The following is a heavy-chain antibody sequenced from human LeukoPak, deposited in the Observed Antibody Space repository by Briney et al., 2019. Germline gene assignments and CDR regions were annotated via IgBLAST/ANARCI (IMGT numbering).Heavy chain of an antibody. CDR2: INHSGST. J-gene: IGHJ6*02. V-gene: IGHV4-34*01. CDR1: GGSFSGYY. Sequence: KPSETLSLTCAVYGGSFSGYYWSWIRQPPVKGLEWIGEINHSGSTNYNPSLKSRVTISVDTSKNQFSLKLSSVTAADTAVYYCARGYQLLYYGMDVWGQGTTVTVSS. D-gene: IGHD2-2*01. CDR3: ARGYQLLYYGMDV.